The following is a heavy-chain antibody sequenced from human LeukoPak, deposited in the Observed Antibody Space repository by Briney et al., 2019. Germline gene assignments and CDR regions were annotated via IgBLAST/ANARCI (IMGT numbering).Heavy chain of an antibody. D-gene: IGHD3-22*01. Sequence: SETLSLTCAVYGGSFSGYYWSWIRQPPGKGLEWIGEINHSGSTNYNLSLKSRVTISVDTSKNQFSLKLSSVTAADTAVYCCARGYPWYYYDSSGYYGYWGQGTLVTVSS. CDR1: GGSFSGYY. J-gene: IGHJ4*02. CDR2: INHSGST. V-gene: IGHV4-34*01. CDR3: ARGYPWYYYDSSGYYGY.